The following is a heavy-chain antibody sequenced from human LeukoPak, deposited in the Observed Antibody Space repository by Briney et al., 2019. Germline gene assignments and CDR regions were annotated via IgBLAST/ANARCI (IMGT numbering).Heavy chain of an antibody. CDR3: ARGSYYYGSASFDY. CDR2: IWYDGSNK. D-gene: IGHD3-10*01. V-gene: IGHV3-33*01. Sequence: PGRSLRLSCAASGFTFSSYGMHWVRQAPGNGLEWVAVIWYDGSNKYYADSVKGRFTISRDNSKNTLYLQMNSLRAEDTAVYYCARGSYYYGSASFDYWGQGTLVTVSS. J-gene: IGHJ4*02. CDR1: GFTFSSYG.